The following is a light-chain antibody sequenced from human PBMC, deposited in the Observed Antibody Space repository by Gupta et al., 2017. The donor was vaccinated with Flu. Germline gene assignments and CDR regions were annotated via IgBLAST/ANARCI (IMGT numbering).Light chain of an antibody. CDR2: TAS. CDR3: QESSSSSGT. J-gene: IGKJ1*01. Sequence: GYRVSITCRASQSISSYLNWYQHEPGKAPQLIIYTASNLQSGVPSRFSGSGSGTDFTLTISSLQPDDFATYYCQESSSSSGTFGQGTKVEIK. V-gene: IGKV1-39*01. CDR1: QSISSY.